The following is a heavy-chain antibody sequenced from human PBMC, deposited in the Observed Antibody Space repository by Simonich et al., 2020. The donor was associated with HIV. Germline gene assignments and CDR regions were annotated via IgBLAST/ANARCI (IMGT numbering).Heavy chain of an antibody. Sequence: QVQLVESGGGVVQPGRSLRLSCAASGFTFSSYAMHWVRQAPGKGLEWVAVISYDGSNKYYADSVKGRFTISRDKSKNTLYLQMNSLRAEDTAVYYCARDSRYYDFWSGYRPDAFDIWGQGTMVTVSS. J-gene: IGHJ3*02. D-gene: IGHD3-3*01. V-gene: IGHV3-30*07. CDR1: GFTFSSYA. CDR3: ARDSRYYDFWSGYRPDAFDI. CDR2: ISYDGSNK.